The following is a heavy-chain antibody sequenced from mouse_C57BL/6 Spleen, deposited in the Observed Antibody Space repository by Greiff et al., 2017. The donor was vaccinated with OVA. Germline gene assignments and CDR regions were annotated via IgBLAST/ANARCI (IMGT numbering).Heavy chain of an antibody. Sequence: EVQLQQSGPELVKPGASVKISCKASGYTFTDYYMNWVKQSHGKSLEWIGDINPNNGGTSYNQKFKGKATLTVDKSSSTAYMELRSLTSEDSAVYYCARIGGIGNSNYVLMDYWGQGTSVTVSS. D-gene: IGHD2-5*01. V-gene: IGHV1-26*01. CDR2: INPNNGGT. CDR1: GYTFTDYY. CDR3: ARIGGIGNSNYVLMDY. J-gene: IGHJ4*01.